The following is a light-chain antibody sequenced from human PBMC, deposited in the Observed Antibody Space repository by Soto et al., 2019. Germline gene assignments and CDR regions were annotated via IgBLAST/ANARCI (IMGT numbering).Light chain of an antibody. CDR3: SSYTSSSTPYVV. J-gene: IGLJ2*01. V-gene: IGLV2-14*01. CDR2: EVS. CDR1: SSDVGGYNY. Sequence: QSALTQPASVSGSPGQSITISCTGTSSDVGGYNYVSWYQQHPGKAPKLMNYEVSNRPSGVSNRFSGSKSGNTASLTISGLQAEDEADYYCSSYTSSSTPYVVFGGGTKVTVL.